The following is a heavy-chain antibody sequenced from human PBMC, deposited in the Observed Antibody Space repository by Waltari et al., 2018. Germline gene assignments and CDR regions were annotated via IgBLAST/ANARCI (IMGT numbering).Heavy chain of an antibody. CDR2: ISYDGSNE. V-gene: IGHV3-30*02. J-gene: IGHJ4*02. D-gene: IGHD1-1*01. CDR1: GFNFTLCG. CDR3: VKGNEIDY. Sequence: QVHLVESGGGVVQPGGSLRLSCAAPGFNFTLCGMHWVRQAPGKGLEWVSLISYDGSNENYADSVKGRFTMSRDNSKKMLYVQMNNLRAEDSAVYYCVKGNEIDYWGQGTLVTVSS.